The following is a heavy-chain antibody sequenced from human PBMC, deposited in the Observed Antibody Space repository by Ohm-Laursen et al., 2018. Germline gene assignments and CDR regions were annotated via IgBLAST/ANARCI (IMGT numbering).Heavy chain of an antibody. CDR2: IYSGGST. CDR1: GFTFNTYW. CDR3: ARGSGSYFLDYGMDV. D-gene: IGHD3-10*01. Sequence: SLRLSCTASGFTFNTYWMHWVRQAPGKGLEWVSVIYSGGSTYYADSVKGRFTISRDNSKNTLYLQMNSLRAEDTAVYYCARGSGSYFLDYGMDVWGQGTTVTVSS. V-gene: IGHV3-66*01. J-gene: IGHJ6*02.